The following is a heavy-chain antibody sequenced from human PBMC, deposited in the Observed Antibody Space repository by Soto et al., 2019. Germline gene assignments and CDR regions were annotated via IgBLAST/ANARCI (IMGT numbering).Heavy chain of an antibody. CDR1: GFTFSSYA. CDR3: ARAHSSSWYYYGMDV. Sequence: PGGSLRLSCAASGFTFSSYAMHWVRQAPGKGLEWVAVISYDGSNKYYADSVKGRFTISRDNSKNTLYLQMNSLRAEDTAVYYCARAHSSSWYYYGMDVWGQGTTVTVSS. V-gene: IGHV3-30-3*01. D-gene: IGHD6-13*01. J-gene: IGHJ6*02. CDR2: ISYDGSNK.